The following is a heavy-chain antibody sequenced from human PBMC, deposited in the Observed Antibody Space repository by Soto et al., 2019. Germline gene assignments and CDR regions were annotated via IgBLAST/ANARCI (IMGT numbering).Heavy chain of an antibody. V-gene: IGHV1-58*01. J-gene: IGHJ4*02. D-gene: IGHD5-12*01. Sequence: SVKVSCKASGFTFTSSAVQWVRQARGQRLEWIGWIVVGSGNTNYAQKFQERVTITRDMSTSTAYMELGSLRSEDTAVYYCAARKVEMATIVDYWGQGTLVTVSS. CDR3: AARKVEMATIVDY. CDR2: IVVGSGNT. CDR1: GFTFTSSA.